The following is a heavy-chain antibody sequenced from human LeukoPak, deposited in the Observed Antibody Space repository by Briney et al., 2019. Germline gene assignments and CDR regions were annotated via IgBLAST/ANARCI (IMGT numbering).Heavy chain of an antibody. D-gene: IGHD2-15*01. J-gene: IGHJ4*02. CDR2: IRHDGSDK. Sequence: GGSLRLSCAASGFTFSDFGMHWVRQAPGKGLEWVAFIRHDGSDKYYADSVRGRFTISRDNSKNTVYLQMNSLRTEDTSVYYCAKERSASGGSCFLCFDDWGQGTLVTVSS. CDR3: AKERSASGGSCFLCFDD. CDR1: GFTFSDFG. V-gene: IGHV3-30*02.